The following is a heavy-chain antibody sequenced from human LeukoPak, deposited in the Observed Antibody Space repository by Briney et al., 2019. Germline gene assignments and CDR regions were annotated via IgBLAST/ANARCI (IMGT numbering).Heavy chain of an antibody. V-gene: IGHV3-48*03. Sequence: GGSLRLSCAASGFTFSSYEMNWVRQAPGKGLEWVSYISSSGSTIYYADSVKGRFTISRDNAKNSLYLQMNSLRAEDTAVYYCANLDSSGYFDYWGQGTLVTVSS. CDR3: ANLDSSGYFDY. D-gene: IGHD3-22*01. CDR2: ISSSGSTI. CDR1: GFTFSSYE. J-gene: IGHJ4*02.